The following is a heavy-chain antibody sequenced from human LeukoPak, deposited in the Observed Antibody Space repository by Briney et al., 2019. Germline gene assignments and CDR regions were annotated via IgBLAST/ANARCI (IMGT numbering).Heavy chain of an antibody. CDR2: IYHSGST. D-gene: IGHD3-22*01. V-gene: IGHV4-59*08. CDR1: GGSISSYY. CDR3: AKHSFDSRDYFDE. J-gene: IGHJ4*02. Sequence: SETLSLTCTVSGGSISSYYWSWIRQPPGEGLEWIGFIYHSGSTNYNPSLKSRVTISVDTSANQFSLRMKSVTAADTAVYYCAKHSFDSRDYFDEWGPGTLVTVSS.